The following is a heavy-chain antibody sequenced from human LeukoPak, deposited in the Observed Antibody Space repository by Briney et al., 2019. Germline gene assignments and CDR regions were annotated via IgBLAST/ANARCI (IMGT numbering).Heavy chain of an antibody. Sequence: SQTLSLTCTVSGGSVSSGNYYWSWIRQPAGKGPEWIGRIYTSGSTHYNPSLKRRATTSLDTSKKPFSLKVSSVTAADTAVYYCAREKQVLSLWGSRASPAPADWHAFDIWGQGTMVTVSS. D-gene: IGHD3-10*01. CDR1: GGSVSSGNYY. CDR3: AREKQVLSLWGSRASPAPADWHAFDI. J-gene: IGHJ3*02. CDR2: IYTSGST. V-gene: IGHV4-61*02.